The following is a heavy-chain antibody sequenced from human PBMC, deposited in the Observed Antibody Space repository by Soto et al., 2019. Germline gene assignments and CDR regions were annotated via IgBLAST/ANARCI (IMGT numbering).Heavy chain of an antibody. CDR1: GFTFSSFA. J-gene: IGHJ4*02. CDR3: AKDLIYGYNSGRPFDS. Sequence: VQLLESGGGLVQPGGSLRLSCAASGFTFSSFAMSWVRQAPGKGLEWVSAIGSRGDSTYYADSVKGLFTISRDNSKNTLYLQINSLRAEDTAVYYCAKDLIYGYNSGRPFDSWGQGTLVTVSS. V-gene: IGHV3-23*01. D-gene: IGHD6-19*01. CDR2: IGSRGDST.